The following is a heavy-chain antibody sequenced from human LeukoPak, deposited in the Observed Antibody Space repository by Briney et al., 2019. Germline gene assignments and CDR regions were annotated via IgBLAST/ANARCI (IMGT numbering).Heavy chain of an antibody. Sequence: PGRSLRLSCAASGFTFSSYAMSWVRQAPGKGLEWVSAISGSGGSTYYADSVKGRFTISRDNSKNTLYLQMNSLRAEDTAVYYCASPWSSGWTGYFDYWGQGTLVTVSS. CDR1: GFTFSSYA. CDR3: ASPWSSGWTGYFDY. D-gene: IGHD6-19*01. J-gene: IGHJ4*02. CDR2: ISGSGGST. V-gene: IGHV3-23*01.